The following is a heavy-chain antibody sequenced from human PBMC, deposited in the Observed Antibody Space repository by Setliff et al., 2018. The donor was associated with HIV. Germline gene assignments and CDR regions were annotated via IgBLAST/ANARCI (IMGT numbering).Heavy chain of an antibody. V-gene: IGHV4-39*01. CDR1: AGSIRSSTYY. D-gene: IGHD6-19*01. CDR2: IYYSGST. J-gene: IGHJ4*02. CDR3: IIAYSSGWLAPMGFDS. Sequence: SETLSLTCTVSAGSIRSSTYYWAWIRQPPGKGLGWIGTIYYSGSTYYNPSLKSRATISVDTSKNQFSLKLSSVTAADTAVYYCIIAYSSGWLAPMGFDSWGQGTLVTVSS.